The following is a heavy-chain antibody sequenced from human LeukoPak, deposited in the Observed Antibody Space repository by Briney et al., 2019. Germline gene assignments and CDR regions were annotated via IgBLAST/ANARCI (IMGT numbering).Heavy chain of an antibody. J-gene: IGHJ6*02. Sequence: SETLSLTCTVSGGSISSYYWSWIRQPPGKGLEWIGYIYYSGSTNYNPSLKSRVTISVDTSKNQFSLKLSSVTAEDTAVYYCAREVDYGGTLYYYYYGMDVWGQGTTVTVSS. V-gene: IGHV4-59*01. CDR2: IYYSGST. CDR3: AREVDYGGTLYYYYYGMDV. CDR1: GGSISSYY. D-gene: IGHD4-23*01.